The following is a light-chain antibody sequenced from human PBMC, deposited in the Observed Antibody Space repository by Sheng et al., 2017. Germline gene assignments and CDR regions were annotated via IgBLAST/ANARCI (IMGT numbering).Light chain of an antibody. CDR3: QQRSNWPSIT. J-gene: IGKJ5*01. V-gene: IGKV3D-20*02. Sequence: EIVLTQSPGTLSLSPGEWATLSCRASQSVSRNYLAWYQHKPGQAPRLLIYGASTRATGIPDRFSGSGSGTDFTLTISRLEPEDFAVYYCQQRSNWPSITFGQGTRLEIK. CDR2: GAS. CDR1: QSVSRNY.